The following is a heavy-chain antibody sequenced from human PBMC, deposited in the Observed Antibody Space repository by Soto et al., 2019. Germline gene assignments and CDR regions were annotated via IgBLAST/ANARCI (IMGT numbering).Heavy chain of an antibody. CDR2: IYYSGST. J-gene: IGHJ4*02. V-gene: IGHV4-30-4*01. D-gene: IGHD3-10*01. CDR1: GGSISSGDFY. Sequence: TSETLSLTCTVSGGSISSGDFYWSWIRKPPGKGLEWIGFIYYSGSTYYNPSLKSRVTISVDTSKNQFSLKLSSVTAADTAVYYCARVPRGGRTFSGIDANYWGQGTLVTVSS. CDR3: ARVPRGGRTFSGIDANY.